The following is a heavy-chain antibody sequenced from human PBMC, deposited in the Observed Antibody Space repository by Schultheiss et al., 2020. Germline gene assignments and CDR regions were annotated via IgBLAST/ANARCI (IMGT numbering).Heavy chain of an antibody. D-gene: IGHD3-16*01. V-gene: IGHV4-4*07. J-gene: IGHJ5*02. CDR3: ARHDYDYVWGSYYFDP. CDR2: IYTSGST. CDR1: GDSISSYY. Sequence: SETLSLTCTVSGDSISSYYWSWIRQPAGKGLEWIGRIYTSGSTYYNPSLKSRVTISVDTSKNQFSLKLSSVTAADTAVYYCARHDYDYVWGSYYFDPWGQGTLVTVSS.